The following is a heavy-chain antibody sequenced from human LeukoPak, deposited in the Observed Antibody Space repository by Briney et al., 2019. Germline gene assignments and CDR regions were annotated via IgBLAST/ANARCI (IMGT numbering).Heavy chain of an antibody. V-gene: IGHV1-8*03. D-gene: IGHD3-3*01. CDR2: MNPHTGHT. J-gene: IGHJ6*03. Sequence: GAPVKVSCKASGYTFPNYDINWVRQATGQGLEWMGWMNPHTGHTGYAQKFQGRVTFTRNTSISTAFMDLGSLMSEDTAVYYCARGDFWSGYSNYYYMDVWGKGTTVTVSS. CDR3: ARGDFWSGYSNYYYMDV. CDR1: GYTFPNYD.